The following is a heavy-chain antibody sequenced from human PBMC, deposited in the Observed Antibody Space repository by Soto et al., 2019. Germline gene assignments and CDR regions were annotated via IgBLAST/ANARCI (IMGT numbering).Heavy chain of an antibody. CDR1: GGSFSGYY. CDR3: ARGSRVVVVAAPGRNWFDP. Sequence: QVQLQQWGAGLLKPSETLSLTCAVYGGSFSGYYWSWIRQPPGKGLEWIGEINHSGSTNYNPSLKSRVTISVDTSTNQFSLKLSSGTAADTAVYYCARGSRVVVVAAPGRNWFDPWGQGTLVTVSS. CDR2: INHSGST. V-gene: IGHV4-34*01. D-gene: IGHD2-15*01. J-gene: IGHJ5*02.